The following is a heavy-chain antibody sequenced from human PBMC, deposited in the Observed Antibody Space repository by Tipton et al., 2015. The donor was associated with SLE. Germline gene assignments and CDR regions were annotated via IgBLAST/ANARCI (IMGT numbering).Heavy chain of an antibody. Sequence: QVQLVQSGAEVKKPGASVKVSCKASGYTFTSYGISWVRQAPGQGLEWMGWISAYNGNTNYAQKLQGRVTMTTDTSTSTAYMERRSLRSDDTAVYYCARDGDYLGYCSSTSCPGYYFDYWGQGTLVTVSS. D-gene: IGHD2-2*01. J-gene: IGHJ4*02. CDR1: GYTFTSYG. V-gene: IGHV1-18*01. CDR2: ISAYNGNT. CDR3: ARDGDYLGYCSSTSCPGYYFDY.